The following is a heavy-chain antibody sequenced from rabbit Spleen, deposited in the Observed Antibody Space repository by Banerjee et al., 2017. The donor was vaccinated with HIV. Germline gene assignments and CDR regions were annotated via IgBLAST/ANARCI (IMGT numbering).Heavy chain of an antibody. CDR2: IYTGNGKT. D-gene: IGHD8-1*01. J-gene: IGHJ4*01. CDR3: ARDAGSYDYIDVYFNL. V-gene: IGHV1S45*01. CDR1: GFSFSSSYD. Sequence: QEQLVESGGGLVKPEGSLALSCKASGFSFSSSYDMCWVRQAPGKGLEWIGCIYTGNGKTYYASWAKGRFTISKSSSTTVTLQMTSLTGADTATYFCARDAGSYDYIDVYFNLWGPGTLVTVS.